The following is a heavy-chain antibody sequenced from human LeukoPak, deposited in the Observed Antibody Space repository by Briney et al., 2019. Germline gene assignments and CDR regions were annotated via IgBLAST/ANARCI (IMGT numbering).Heavy chain of an antibody. CDR2: MNPNSGNT. J-gene: IGHJ5*02. Sequence: ASVKVSCKASGYTFTSYDINWVRQATGQGLEWMGWMNPNSGNTGYAQKFQGRVTMTRNTSISTAYMELSSLRSEETAVYYCARASGEWLVGIWVNWFDPWGQGTLVTVSS. V-gene: IGHV1-8*01. D-gene: IGHD6-19*01. CDR3: ARASGEWLVGIWVNWFDP. CDR1: GYTFTSYD.